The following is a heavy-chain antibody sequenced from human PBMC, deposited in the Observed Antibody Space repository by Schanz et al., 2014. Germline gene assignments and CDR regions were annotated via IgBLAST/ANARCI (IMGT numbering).Heavy chain of an antibody. V-gene: IGHV3-66*01. CDR3: ARGIDVSDFWSGSPPKGGANDY. CDR2: IYSGIGA. J-gene: IGHJ4*02. Sequence: EGQLAESGGGLVQPGGSLRLSCAVSGFTVSSNHMSWVRQAPGKGLEWVSVIYSGIGAYYADSVKDRFTVSRDNSKNTVYLQMNRLRAEDTAVYYCARGIDVSDFWSGSPPKGGANDYWGQGTLVTVSS. CDR1: GFTVSSNH. D-gene: IGHD3-3*01.